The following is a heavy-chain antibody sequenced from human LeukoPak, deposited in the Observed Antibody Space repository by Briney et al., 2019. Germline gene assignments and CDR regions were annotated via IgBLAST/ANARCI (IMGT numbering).Heavy chain of an antibody. CDR2: ISMTSDYI. V-gene: IGHV3-21*01. J-gene: IGHJ3*01. D-gene: IGHD1-26*01. CDR3: ARARSSGSHRVVNAFDV. CDR1: GFTFSIYT. Sequence: GGSLRLSCAASGFTFSIYTMNWVRQAPGKGREWVSSISMTSDYIYYPDSMKGRFTISRDNAKNSLYLKMNSLRDEDTGVYYCARARSSGSHRVVNAFDVWGQGTMVTVSS.